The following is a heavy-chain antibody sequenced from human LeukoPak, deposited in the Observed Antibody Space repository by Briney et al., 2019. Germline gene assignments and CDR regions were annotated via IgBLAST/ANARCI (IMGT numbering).Heavy chain of an antibody. D-gene: IGHD6-6*01. J-gene: IGHJ4*02. V-gene: IGHV4-59*08. CDR3: ARSEYSSSSGHFDY. CDR2: IYFSGST. Sequence: PSETLSLTCTDSGGSISSYYWSWIRQPPGKGLEWIGYIYFSGSTDYNPSLKSRVTISVDTSKNQFSLKLSSVTAADTAVYYCARSEYSSSSGHFDYWGQGTLVTVSS. CDR1: GGSISSYY.